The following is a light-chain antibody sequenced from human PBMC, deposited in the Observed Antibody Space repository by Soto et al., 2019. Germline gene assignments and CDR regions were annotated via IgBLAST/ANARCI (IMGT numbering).Light chain of an antibody. Sequence: VLTQPASVSGSPGQSITISCTGTSSDVGGYNYVSWYQQHPGKAPKLMIYDVSNRPSGVSNRFSGSKSGNTASLTISGLQAEDEADYYCSSYTSSSTSYVFGTGTKVTVL. CDR1: SSDVGGYNY. CDR3: SSYTSSSTSYV. CDR2: DVS. J-gene: IGLJ1*01. V-gene: IGLV2-14*01.